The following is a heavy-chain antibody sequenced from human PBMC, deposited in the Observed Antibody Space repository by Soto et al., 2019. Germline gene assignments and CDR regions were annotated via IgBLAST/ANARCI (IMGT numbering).Heavy chain of an antibody. CDR1: GFSFNNYA. J-gene: IGHJ4*02. CDR2: ISGAGGFA. Sequence: EVQLLESGGGLVQPGGSLRLSCEVSGFSFNNYAMAWVRQAPGKALEWVAHISGAGGFATYADSVKGRVTLSRDNSRNTHWLQMNNLRAEDTAVYHCAKATAFNVAYYDHWGQGTLVTVSP. D-gene: IGHD3-16*01. V-gene: IGHV3-23*01. CDR3: AKATAFNVAYYDH.